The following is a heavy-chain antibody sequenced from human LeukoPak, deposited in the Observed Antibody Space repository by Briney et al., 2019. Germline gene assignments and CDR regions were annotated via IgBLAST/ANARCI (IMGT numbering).Heavy chain of an antibody. D-gene: IGHD3-22*01. CDR1: GFTFSIYD. Sequence: GGSLRLSCAASGFTFSIYDMHWVRQATGKGLEWVSAIGTAGDTYYPGSVKGRFTISRENAKNSLYLQMNSLRAGDTAVYYCARAMGSSGYYYGAFDIWGQGTMVTVSS. CDR3: ARAMGSSGYYYGAFDI. CDR2: IGTAGDT. J-gene: IGHJ3*02. V-gene: IGHV3-13*01.